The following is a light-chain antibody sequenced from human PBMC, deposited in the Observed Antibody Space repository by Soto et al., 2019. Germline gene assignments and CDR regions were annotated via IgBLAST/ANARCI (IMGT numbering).Light chain of an antibody. J-gene: IGKJ2*01. CDR3: HQYGYSPRT. Sequence: EIVLTQSPGTLSLSPGERATLSCRASQSVSSSYLAWYQQKPGEAPRLLISGASSRATGIPDRFSGGGSGTDCTLTISRLEPEDFALYYCHQYGYSPRTFGQGTKLEIK. V-gene: IGKV3-20*01. CDR1: QSVSSSY. CDR2: GAS.